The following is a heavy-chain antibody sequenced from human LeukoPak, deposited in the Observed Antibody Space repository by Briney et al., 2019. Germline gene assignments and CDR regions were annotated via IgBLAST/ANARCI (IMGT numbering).Heavy chain of an antibody. J-gene: IGHJ5*02. CDR2: MNPNSGNT. CDR3: ARAYGSGSYSWFDP. V-gene: IGHV1-8*01. D-gene: IGHD3-10*01. CDR1: GYTFTSYD. Sequence: ASVKVSCKASGYTFTSYDINWVRQATGQGLEWMGWMNPNSGNTGYARKFQGRVTMTRNTSISTAYMELSSLRSEDTAVYYCARAYGSGSYSWFDPWGQGTLVTVSS.